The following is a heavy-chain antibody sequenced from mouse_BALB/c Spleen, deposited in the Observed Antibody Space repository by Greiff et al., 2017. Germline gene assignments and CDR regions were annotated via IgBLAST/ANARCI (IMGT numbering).Heavy chain of an antibody. CDR1: GYTITGLA. D-gene: IGHD4-1*01. Sequence: QVQLQQAGAELVRPGVSVKISCKGSGYTITGLAMHRVKQSHAKSLEWIGVISTYYGDASYNQKFKGKATMTVDKSSSTAYMELARLTSEDSAIYYCARGETGTGYFDYWGQGTTLTVSS. CDR2: ISTYYGDA. V-gene: IGHV1S137*01. CDR3: ARGETGTGYFDY. J-gene: IGHJ2*01.